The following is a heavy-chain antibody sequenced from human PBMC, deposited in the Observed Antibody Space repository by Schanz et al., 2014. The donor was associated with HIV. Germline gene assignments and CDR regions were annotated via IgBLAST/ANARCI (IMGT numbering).Heavy chain of an antibody. CDR3: TRVITRWFGEARYASDV. D-gene: IGHD3-10*01. CDR1: GFIFSDHF. J-gene: IGHJ6*02. V-gene: IGHV3-72*01. Sequence: EVQLSESGRGLVQPGGSLRLSCTTSGFIFSDHFMGWVRQAPGKGLEWVARSRVKSDSYATEYAASVKGRFTISRDDSKSIAYLQLNSLRVEDTAIYYCTRVITRWFGEARYASDVWGQGTTVIVSS. CDR2: SRVKSDSYAT.